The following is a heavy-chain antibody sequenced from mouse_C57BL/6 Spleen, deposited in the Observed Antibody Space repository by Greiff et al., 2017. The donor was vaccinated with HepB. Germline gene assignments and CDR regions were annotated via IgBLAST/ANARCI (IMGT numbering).Heavy chain of an antibody. J-gene: IGHJ4*01. Sequence: VQLQQSGPELVKPGASVKISCKASGYAFSSSWMNWVKQRPGKGLEWIGRIYPGDGDTNYNGKFKGKATLTADKSSSTAYMQLSSLTSEDSAVYFCASKHYYGSSSYAMDYWGQGTSVTVSS. CDR1: GYAFSSSW. CDR3: ASKHYYGSSSYAMDY. CDR2: IYPGDGDT. D-gene: IGHD1-1*01. V-gene: IGHV1-82*01.